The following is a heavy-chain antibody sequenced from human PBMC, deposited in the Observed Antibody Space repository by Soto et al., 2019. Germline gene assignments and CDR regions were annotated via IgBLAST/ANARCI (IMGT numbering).Heavy chain of an antibody. CDR1: GFTFSSYG. V-gene: IGHV3-33*01. D-gene: IGHD6-19*01. Sequence: HPGGSLRLSCAASGFTFSSYGMHWVRQAPGKGLEWVAVIWYDGSNKYYADSVKGRFTISRDNSKNTLYLQMNSLRAEDTAVYYCARARGWCWFDPWGQGTLVTVSS. CDR3: ARARGWCWFDP. CDR2: IWYDGSNK. J-gene: IGHJ5*02.